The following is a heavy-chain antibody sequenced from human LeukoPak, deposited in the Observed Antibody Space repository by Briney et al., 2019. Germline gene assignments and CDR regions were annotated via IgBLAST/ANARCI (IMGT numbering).Heavy chain of an antibody. CDR1: GFTFSSYW. CDR3: AKRGVVIRVILVGFHKEAYYFDS. J-gene: IGHJ4*02. V-gene: IGHV3-74*01. CDR2: LNSDGSST. Sequence: GGSLRLSCAASGFTFSSYWMHWVRQAPGKGLVWVSRLNSDGSSTSYADSVKGRFTISRDNPKNTLYLQMNSLRAEDTAVYFCAKRGVVIRVILVGFHKEAYYFDSWGQGALVTVSS. D-gene: IGHD3-22*01.